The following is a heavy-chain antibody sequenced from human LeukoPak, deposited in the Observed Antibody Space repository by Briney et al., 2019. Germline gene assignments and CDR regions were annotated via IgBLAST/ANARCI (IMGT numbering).Heavy chain of an antibody. CDR2: ISRSSSYI. J-gene: IGHJ3*02. CDR1: GFTFSSYS. Sequence: GGSLRLSCAASGFTFSSYSMNWVRQAPGKGLEWVSSISRSSSYIYYADSVKGRFTISRDNAKNSLYLQMNSLRAEDTAVYYCARDLSSEGIYGAFDIWGQGTMVTVSS. CDR3: ARDLSSEGIYGAFDI. D-gene: IGHD3-10*01. V-gene: IGHV3-21*01.